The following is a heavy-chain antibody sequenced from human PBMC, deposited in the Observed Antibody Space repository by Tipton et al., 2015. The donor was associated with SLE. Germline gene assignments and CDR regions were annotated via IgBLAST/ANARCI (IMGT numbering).Heavy chain of an antibody. CDR2: INHRGGT. CDR3: ARLQYIFGGMDA. J-gene: IGHJ6*04. CDR1: GGSFSGNY. D-gene: IGHD3-3*01. V-gene: IGHV4-34*01. Sequence: LRLSCAVFGGSFSGNYWIWIRQTPGKGLEWIGEINHRGGTNLNPSLESRVSVSKDTSKNQFSLKLTSVTAADTAVYYCARLQYIFGGMDAWGEGTTVTVSS.